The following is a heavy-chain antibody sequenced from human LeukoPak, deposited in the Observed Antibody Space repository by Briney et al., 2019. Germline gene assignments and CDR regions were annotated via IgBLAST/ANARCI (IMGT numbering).Heavy chain of an antibody. V-gene: IGHV4-59*01. Sequence: PSETLSLTCTVSGGPISDFYWSWIRQSPEKGLEWIGNIFYSGNTNYNPSLRSRVTISVDTSKKQFSLRLTSVIAADTAVYYCARLRSGSTPPPPYYYYGLDVWGQGTMVTVSS. J-gene: IGHJ6*02. CDR1: GGPISDFY. D-gene: IGHD1-26*01. CDR2: IFYSGNT. CDR3: ARLRSGSTPPPPYYYYGLDV.